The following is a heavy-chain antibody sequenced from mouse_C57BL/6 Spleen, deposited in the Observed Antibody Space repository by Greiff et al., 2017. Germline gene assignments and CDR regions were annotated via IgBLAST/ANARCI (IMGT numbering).Heavy chain of an antibody. D-gene: IGHD2-4*01. J-gene: IGHJ3*01. V-gene: IGHV1-42*01. Sequence: VQLKESGPELVKPGASVKISCKASGYSFTGYYMNWVKQSPEKSLEWIGEINPSTGGTTYNQKFKAKATLTVDKSSSTAYMQLKSLTSEDSAVYYCAREGYDYEPFAYWGQGTLVTVSA. CDR3: AREGYDYEPFAY. CDR2: INPSTGGT. CDR1: GYSFTGYY.